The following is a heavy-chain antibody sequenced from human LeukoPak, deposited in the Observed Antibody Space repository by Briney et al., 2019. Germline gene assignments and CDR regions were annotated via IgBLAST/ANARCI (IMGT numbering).Heavy chain of an antibody. CDR3: ARPRGSYYDSSGYYL. V-gene: IGHV3-33*01. CDR1: GFTFSSYG. D-gene: IGHD3-22*01. Sequence: GRSLRLSCAASGFTFSSYGMHWVRQAPGKGLEWVAVIWYDGSNKYYADSVKGRFTISRDNSKNTLYLQMNSLRAEDTAVYYCARPRGSYYDSSGYYLWGQGTLVTVSS. CDR2: IWYDGSNK. J-gene: IGHJ4*02.